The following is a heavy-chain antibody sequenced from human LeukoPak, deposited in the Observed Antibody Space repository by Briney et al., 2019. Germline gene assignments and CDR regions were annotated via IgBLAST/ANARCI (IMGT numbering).Heavy chain of an antibody. V-gene: IGHV4-4*07. J-gene: IGHJ5*02. CDR2: IYTSGST. CDR1: GGSISSYY. D-gene: IGHD6-13*01. CDR3: ARGLISSSWRNNWFDP. Sequence: PSETLSLTCTVSGGSISSYYWSWIRQPAGKGLEWIGRIYTSGSTNYNPSLKSRVTMSVDTSKNQFSLKLSSVTAADTALYYCARGLISSSWRNNWFDPWGQGTLVTVSS.